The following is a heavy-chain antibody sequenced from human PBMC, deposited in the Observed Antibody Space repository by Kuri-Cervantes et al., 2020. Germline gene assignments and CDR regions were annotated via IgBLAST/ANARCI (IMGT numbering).Heavy chain of an antibody. CDR3: ARGSRAGLGFYYGMDV. D-gene: IGHD6-13*01. J-gene: IGHJ6*02. CDR2: IYHSGST. Sequence: SETLSLTCAVSGGSISSGGYSWSWIRQPPGKGLEWIGYIYHSGSTYYNPSLKSRVTISVDRSKNQFSLKLSSVTAADTAVYYCARGSRAGLGFYYGMDVWGQGTTVTVSS. V-gene: IGHV4-30-2*01. CDR1: GGSISSGGYS.